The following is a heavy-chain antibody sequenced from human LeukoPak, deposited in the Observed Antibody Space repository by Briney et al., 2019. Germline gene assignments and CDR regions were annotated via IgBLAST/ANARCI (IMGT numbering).Heavy chain of an antibody. CDR2: IKSKTGGGTT. CDR3: TTNYYGSGSYQSNFDY. Sequence: GGSLRLSCAVSGFSFSNAWMNWVRQAPGKGLEWVGRIKSKTGGGTTDYAAPVKCRITISRDDSKNTLYLEMNSLKTEDTAVYYCTTNYYGSGSYQSNFDYWGQGALVTVSS. J-gene: IGHJ4*02. CDR1: GFSFSNAW. V-gene: IGHV3-15*01. D-gene: IGHD3-10*01.